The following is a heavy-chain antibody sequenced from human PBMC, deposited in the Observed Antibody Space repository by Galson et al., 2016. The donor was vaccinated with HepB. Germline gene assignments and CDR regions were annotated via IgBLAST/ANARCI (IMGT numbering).Heavy chain of an antibody. CDR2: IYYSGTT. J-gene: IGHJ4*02. V-gene: IGHV4-39*01. Sequence: SETLSLICTVSGGSISSSSYYWVWIRQPPGKGLEWIGTIYYSGTTYYNPSLKSGVTISVDTSTNQFSLKLRSVTAADTAVYYCARMDSTSAAQAFDHWGQGTLVAVSS. CDR3: ARMDSTSAAQAFDH. D-gene: IGHD2-15*01. CDR1: GGSISSSSYY.